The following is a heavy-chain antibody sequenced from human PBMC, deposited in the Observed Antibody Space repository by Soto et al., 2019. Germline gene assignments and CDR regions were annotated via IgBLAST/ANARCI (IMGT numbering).Heavy chain of an antibody. CDR2: INHSGST. CDR3: ARGLGAAAAHKYGY. J-gene: IGHJ4*02. D-gene: IGHD6-13*01. CDR1: GGSFSGYY. Sequence: SETLSLTCAVYGGSFSGYYWSWIRQPPGKGLEWIGEINHSGSTNYNPSLKSRVTISVDTSKNQFSLKLSSVTATDTAVYYCARGLGAAAAHKYGYWGQGTLVTVSS. V-gene: IGHV4-34*01.